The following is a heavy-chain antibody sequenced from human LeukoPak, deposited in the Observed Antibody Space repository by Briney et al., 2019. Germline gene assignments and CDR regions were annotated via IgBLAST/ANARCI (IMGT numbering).Heavy chain of an antibody. Sequence: GGSLRLSCAASGFTVSSNYMSWVRQAPGKGLEWVSVIYSGGSTYYADSVKGRFTISRDNSKNTLYLQMNSLTAEDTAVYYCARSRDDFWSGYHANDYWGQGTLVTVSS. V-gene: IGHV3-66*02. CDR2: IYSGGST. D-gene: IGHD3-3*01. CDR3: ARSRDDFWSGYHANDY. J-gene: IGHJ4*02. CDR1: GFTVSSNY.